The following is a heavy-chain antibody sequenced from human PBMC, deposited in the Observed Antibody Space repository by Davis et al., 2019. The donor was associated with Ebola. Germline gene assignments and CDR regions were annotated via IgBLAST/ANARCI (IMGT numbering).Heavy chain of an antibody. CDR2: INPNSGGT. Sequence: AASVKVSCKASGYTFSDHYMHWVRQAPGQGLEWMGRINPNSGGTKYAQKFRGRVTMTRDRSISTVHMELSGLRSDDTAVYYCARDGSHSLLLAAAGAGGDYYYYYGMDVWGKGTTVTVSS. J-gene: IGHJ6*04. D-gene: IGHD6-13*01. V-gene: IGHV1-2*06. CDR1: GYTFSDHY. CDR3: ARDGSHSLLLAAAGAGGDYYYYYGMDV.